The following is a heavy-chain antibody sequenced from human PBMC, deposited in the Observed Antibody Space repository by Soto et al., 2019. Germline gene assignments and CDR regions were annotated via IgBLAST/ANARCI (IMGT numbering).Heavy chain of an antibody. Sequence: QVQLVESGGGVVQPGRSLRLSCAASGFTLTNYAMHWVRQAPGKGLEWLGVISDDGDNKYYADSVKGRLTISRDNSNNTLYLQMNSLRPEDTAVYYCASDRYSSSTLFDYWGQGTLVTVSS. CDR2: ISDDGDNK. CDR1: GFTLTNYA. J-gene: IGHJ4*02. CDR3: ASDRYSSSTLFDY. D-gene: IGHD6-6*01. V-gene: IGHV3-30-3*01.